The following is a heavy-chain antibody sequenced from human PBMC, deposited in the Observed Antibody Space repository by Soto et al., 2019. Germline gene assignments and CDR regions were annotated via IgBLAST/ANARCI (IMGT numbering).Heavy chain of an antibody. D-gene: IGHD3-16*01. J-gene: IGHJ4*02. Sequence: QVQLQESGPGLVKPSGTLSLTCSVSGGSMSSDSHFWSWIRQPPGKRLEWIGYFYYSGSTKYNPSLNSGVTISADTSKNQFSLTLSSVTAADSAIYYCARGIWGRFHFDYWGQGTLVTVSS. CDR2: FYYSGST. CDR3: ARGIWGRFHFDY. CDR1: GGSMSSDSHF. V-gene: IGHV4-61*01.